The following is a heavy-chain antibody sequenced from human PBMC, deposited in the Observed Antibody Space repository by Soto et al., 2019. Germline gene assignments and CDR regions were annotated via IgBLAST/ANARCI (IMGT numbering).Heavy chain of an antibody. Sequence: EVQLLESGGGLVQPGGSLRLSCAASGFTFSSYAMSWVRQAPGKGLEWVSAISGSGGRTYYTESVKGRFTISRDNSMNTLYLQMNSLRVADTVVYHCAKDRDIVVVEAADDAFDIWGQGTRVTVSS. CDR3: AKDRDIVVVEAADDAFDI. D-gene: IGHD2-15*01. J-gene: IGHJ3*02. V-gene: IGHV3-23*01. CDR2: ISGSGGRT. CDR1: GFTFSSYA.